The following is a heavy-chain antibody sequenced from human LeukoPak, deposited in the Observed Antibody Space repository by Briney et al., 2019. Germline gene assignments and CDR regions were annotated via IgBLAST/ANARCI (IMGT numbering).Heavy chain of an antibody. CDR3: ARAGWELLSASFDP. V-gene: IGHV4-39*07. J-gene: IGHJ5*02. Sequence: SEILSLTCAVSGGSISRSSYYWAWIRQPPGKGLEWVGTIYYGGSIYGDPSLKGRITISLDTSKNQFSLKLNSVTAADTAVYYCARAGWELLSASFDPWGQGTLVIVSS. CDR1: GGSISRSSYY. CDR2: IYYGGSI. D-gene: IGHD1-26*01.